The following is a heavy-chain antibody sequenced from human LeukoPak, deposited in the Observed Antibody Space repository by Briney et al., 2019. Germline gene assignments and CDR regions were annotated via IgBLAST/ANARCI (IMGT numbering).Heavy chain of an antibody. CDR1: GGSISSSSYY. Sequence: PSETLSLTCTVSGGSISSSSYYWGRIRQPPGKGLERIGSIYYSGSTYYNPSLKSRVTISVDTSKNQFSLKLSSVTAADTAVYYCARLSAKSDIAAARSGWYSGYYFDYWGQGTLVTVSS. J-gene: IGHJ4*02. CDR2: IYYSGST. D-gene: IGHD6-19*01. V-gene: IGHV4-39*01. CDR3: ARLSAKSDIAAARSGWYSGYYFDY.